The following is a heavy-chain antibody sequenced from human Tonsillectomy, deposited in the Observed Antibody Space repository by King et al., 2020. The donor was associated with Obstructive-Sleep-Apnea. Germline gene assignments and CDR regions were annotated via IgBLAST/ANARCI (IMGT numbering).Heavy chain of an antibody. CDR1: GFTFSSYA. Sequence: VQLVESGGGLVQPGGSLRLSCAASGFTFSSYAMSWVRQAPGKGLEWVSAISSSGGSTYDADSVKGRFTISRDNSKNTLYLQMNSLRAEDTAVYYCARDVILLWFGESRFDYWGQGTLVTVSS. CDR3: ARDVILLWFGESRFDY. CDR2: ISSSGGST. J-gene: IGHJ4*02. D-gene: IGHD3-10*01. V-gene: IGHV3-23*04.